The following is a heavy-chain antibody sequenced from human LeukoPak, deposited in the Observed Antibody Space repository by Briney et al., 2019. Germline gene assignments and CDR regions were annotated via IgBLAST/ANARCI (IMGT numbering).Heavy chain of an antibody. CDR3: AIDSSGKKYYYYGMDV. V-gene: IGHV4-61*02. J-gene: IGHJ6*02. Sequence: SETLSLTCTVSGGPISSGSYYWSWIRQPAGKGLEWIGRIYTSGSTNYNPSLKSRVTISVDTSKNQFSLKLSSVTAADTAVYYCAIDSSGKKYYYYGMDVWGQGTTVTVSS. CDR1: GGPISSGSYY. CDR2: IYTSGST. D-gene: IGHD3-22*01.